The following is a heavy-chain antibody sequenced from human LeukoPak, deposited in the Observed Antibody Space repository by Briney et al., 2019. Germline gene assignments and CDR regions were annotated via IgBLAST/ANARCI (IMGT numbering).Heavy chain of an antibody. CDR3: AREAVAAAEVDY. D-gene: IGHD6-13*01. Sequence: SETLSLTCTVSGGSISSGGYYWSWIRQHPGKGLEWIGYIYYSGSTYYNPSLKSRVTISMDTSKNQFSLKLSSVTAADTAVYYCAREAVAAAEVDYWGQGTLVTVSS. CDR2: IYYSGST. V-gene: IGHV4-31*03. J-gene: IGHJ4*02. CDR1: GGSISSGGYY.